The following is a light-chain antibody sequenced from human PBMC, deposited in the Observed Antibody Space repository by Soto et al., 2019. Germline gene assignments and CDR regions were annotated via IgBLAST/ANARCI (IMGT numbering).Light chain of an antibody. Sequence: EIVLTQSPGTLSLSPGERATLSCRASQSVSSSYLAWYQQKPGQAPRLLIHGASSRATAIPDRFSDSGSGTTFTIIISRLEPEDFAVYCCQQYGSFIITCGPATKVDIK. CDR1: QSVSSSY. J-gene: IGKJ3*01. V-gene: IGKV3-20*01. CDR2: GAS. CDR3: QQYGSFIIT.